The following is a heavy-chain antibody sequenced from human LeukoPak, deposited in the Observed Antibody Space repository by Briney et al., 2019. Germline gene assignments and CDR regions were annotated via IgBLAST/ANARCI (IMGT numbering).Heavy chain of an antibody. V-gene: IGHV4-34*01. CDR1: GGSFSGYY. CDR2: INHSGST. D-gene: IGHD5-18*01. Sequence: SETLSLTCAVYGGSFSGYYWSWIRQPPGKGLEWIGEINHSGSTNYNPSLKSRVTISVDTSKNQFSLKLSSVTAADTAVYYCARGRAIQLWLQSLYWFDPWGQGTLVTVSS. CDR3: ARGRAIQLWLQSLYWFDP. J-gene: IGHJ5*02.